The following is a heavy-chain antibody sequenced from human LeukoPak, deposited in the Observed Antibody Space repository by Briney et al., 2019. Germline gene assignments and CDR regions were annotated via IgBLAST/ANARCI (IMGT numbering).Heavy chain of an antibody. CDR2: INHSGST. D-gene: IGHD2-2*02. Sequence: PSETLSLTCAVYGGSFSGYYWSWIRQPPGKGLEWIGEINHSGSTNYNPSLKSRVTISVGTSKNQFSLKLSSVTAADTAVYYCARGSYCSSTSCYTRHKYYYYGMDVWGQGTTVTASS. J-gene: IGHJ6*02. CDR3: ARGSYCSSTSCYTRHKYYYYGMDV. V-gene: IGHV4-34*01. CDR1: GGSFSGYY.